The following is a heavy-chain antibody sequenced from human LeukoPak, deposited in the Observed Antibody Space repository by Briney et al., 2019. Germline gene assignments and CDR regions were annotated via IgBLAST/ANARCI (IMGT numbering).Heavy chain of an antibody. CDR1: GFSFSNYA. CDR3: AGESFDF. CDR2: ISKDGSMK. Sequence: PGRSLRLSCAASGFSFSNYAMDWVRQAPGKGLEWVAVISKDGSMKYYSDSVKGRFTVSRDNSTHTLYLEMNSLKTEDTAVYYCAGESFDFWSQGTMVTVSS. J-gene: IGHJ3*01. V-gene: IGHV3-30*04.